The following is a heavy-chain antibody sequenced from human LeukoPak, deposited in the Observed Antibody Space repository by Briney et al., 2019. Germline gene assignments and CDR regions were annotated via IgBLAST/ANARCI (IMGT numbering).Heavy chain of an antibody. CDR1: GASINSYY. V-gene: IGHV4-59*01. CDR3: ARGNAD. J-gene: IGHJ4*02. CDR2: ISYSGST. Sequence: SETLSLTCTVSGASINSYYWSWIRQPPGKGLEWIGYISYSGSTNYNPSLKSRATISLGTSKNQFFLKLNSVTAADTALYYCARGNADWGQGTLVTVSS.